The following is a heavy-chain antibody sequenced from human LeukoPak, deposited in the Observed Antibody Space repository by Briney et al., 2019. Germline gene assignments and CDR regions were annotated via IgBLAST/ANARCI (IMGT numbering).Heavy chain of an antibody. J-gene: IGHJ4*02. D-gene: IGHD1-26*01. V-gene: IGHV3-23*01. CDR3: AKKSNSATFDY. CDR2: VNGSGNNT. Sequence: QTGGSLRPSCAASGFTFSSYAMNWVRQALGKGLEWVSIVNGSGNNTKYADSVRGRFTISRDNSKNTLYLHMSSLRAEDTAIYYCAKKSNSATFDYWGQGTLVTVSS. CDR1: GFTFSSYA.